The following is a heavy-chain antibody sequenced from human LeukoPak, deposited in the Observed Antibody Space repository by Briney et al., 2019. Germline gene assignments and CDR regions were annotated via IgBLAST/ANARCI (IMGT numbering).Heavy chain of an antibody. J-gene: IGHJ5*02. V-gene: IGHV3-23*01. Sequence: GGSLRLSCVASGFTFTSDAMNWVRQAPGKGLEWVSSTVSRGTTQYADSVKGRFTGSRDTSKNTLYLQMNSLRADDTAVYYCAKCSTSAYTTGWCNWIDPWGQGTLVTVSS. CDR1: GFTFTSDA. CDR2: TVSRGTT. D-gene: IGHD6-19*01. CDR3: AKCSTSAYTTGWCNWIDP.